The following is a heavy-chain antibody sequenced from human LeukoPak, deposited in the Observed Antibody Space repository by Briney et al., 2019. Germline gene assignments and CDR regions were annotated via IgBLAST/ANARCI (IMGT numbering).Heavy chain of an antibody. D-gene: IGHD2-21*01. CDR1: GYSISSGYY. V-gene: IGHV4-38-2*01. J-gene: IGHJ4*02. CDR3: ASFVVTHFDY. CDR2: IYHSGST. Sequence: PSETLSLTCAVSGYSISSGYYWGWIRQPPGNGLEWIGSIYHSGSTYYNPSLKSRVTISVDTSKNQFSLKLSSVTAADTAVYYCASFVVTHFDYWGQGTLVTVSS.